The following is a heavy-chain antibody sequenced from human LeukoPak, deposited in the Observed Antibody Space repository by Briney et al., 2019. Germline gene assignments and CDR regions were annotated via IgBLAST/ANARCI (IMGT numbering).Heavy chain of an antibody. Sequence: ASVKVSCKASGGTFSSYAISWVRQAPGQGLEWMGGIIPIFGTANYAQKFQGRVTITADKSTSTAYMDLRNLRSDDTAVYYCASLTNARYGSVNWGQGTLVTVSS. CDR3: ASLTNARYGSVN. CDR1: GGTFSSYA. D-gene: IGHD3-10*01. J-gene: IGHJ4*02. V-gene: IGHV1-69*06. CDR2: IIPIFGTA.